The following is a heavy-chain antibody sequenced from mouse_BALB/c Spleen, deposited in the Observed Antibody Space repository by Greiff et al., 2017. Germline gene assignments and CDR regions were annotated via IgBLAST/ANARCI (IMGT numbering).Heavy chain of an antibody. V-gene: IGHV5-6-5*01. J-gene: IGHJ4*01. CDR3: ARDYYGSSYVGAMDY. CDR1: GFTFSSYA. D-gene: IGHD1-1*01. CDR2: ISSGGST. Sequence: EVQLVESGGGLVKPGGSLKLSCAASGFTFSSYAMSWVRQTPEKRLEWVASISSGGSTYYPDSVKGRFTISRDNARNILYLQMSSLRSEDTAMYYCARDYYGSSYVGAMDYWGQGTSVTVSS.